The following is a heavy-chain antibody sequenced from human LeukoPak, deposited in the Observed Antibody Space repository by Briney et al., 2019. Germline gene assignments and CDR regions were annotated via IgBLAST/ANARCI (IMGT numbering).Heavy chain of an antibody. CDR1: GYTLTELS. J-gene: IGHJ6*02. CDR3: AREWSGEENPSYYYYGMDV. V-gene: IGHV1-24*01. Sequence: GASVKVSCKVSGYTLTELSMHWVRQAPGKGLEWMGGFDPEDGETIYAQKFQGRVTMTEDTSTDTAYMELSSLRSEDTAVYYCAREWSGEENPSYYYYGMDVWGQGTTVTVSS. CDR2: FDPEDGET. D-gene: IGHD3-10*01.